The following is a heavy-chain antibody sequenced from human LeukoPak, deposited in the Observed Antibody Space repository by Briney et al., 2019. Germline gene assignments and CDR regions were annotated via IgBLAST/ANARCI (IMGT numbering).Heavy chain of an antibody. D-gene: IGHD3-3*01. CDR2: IRRKAYGGTT. J-gene: IGHJ4*02. V-gene: IGHV3-49*04. CDR1: GFTFGDYA. Sequence: GGSLRLSCTASGFTFGDYAMSWVRQAPGKGLEWVGFIRRKAYGGTTEYAASVKGRFTISRDDSKSIAYLQMNSLKTEDTAAYYCTRARPLGGVVILDYWGQGTLVTVSS. CDR3: TRARPLGGVVILDY.